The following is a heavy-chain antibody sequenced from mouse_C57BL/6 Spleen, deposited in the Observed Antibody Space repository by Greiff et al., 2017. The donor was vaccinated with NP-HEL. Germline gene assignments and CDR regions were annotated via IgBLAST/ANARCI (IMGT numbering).Heavy chain of an antibody. V-gene: IGHV1-69*01. CDR3: ARTIVTTWDYFDY. CDR2: LDPSDSYT. J-gene: IGHJ2*01. Sequence: QVQLKQPGAELVMPGASVKLSCKASGYTFTSYWMHWVKQRPGQGLEWIGELDPSDSYTNYNQKFKGKSTLTVDKSSSTAYMQLSSLTSEDSAVYYCARTIVTTWDYFDYWGQGTTLTVSS. D-gene: IGHD2-5*01. CDR1: GYTFTSYW.